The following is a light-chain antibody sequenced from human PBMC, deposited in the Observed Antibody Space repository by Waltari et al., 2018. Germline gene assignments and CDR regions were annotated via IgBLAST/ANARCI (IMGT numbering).Light chain of an antibody. J-gene: IGKJ1*01. CDR3: QQYGTSPTWT. V-gene: IGKV3-20*01. Sequence: EIVLTQSPGTLSLSPGERATLSCRASQSVSSTYLAWYQQKPGQAPRLLIYAASNRATYIPDRFSGSGSGTDFTLTISRLEPEDFAVYYCQQYGTSPTWTFGQGTKVEIK. CDR2: AAS. CDR1: QSVSSTY.